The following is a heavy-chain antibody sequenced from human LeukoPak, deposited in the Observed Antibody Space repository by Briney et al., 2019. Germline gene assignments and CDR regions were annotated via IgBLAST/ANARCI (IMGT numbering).Heavy chain of an antibody. Sequence: PGGSLRLSCAASGFTFSDYAMTWVRQAPGKGPEWVSGISGSGDTTYYTDSVKGRFTISRDNSKNTVDLQMNTLRAEDTAVYYCAKRDNNDYYTGLHVFDIWGRGTLVTVSS. D-gene: IGHD3-22*01. CDR1: GFTFSDYA. CDR3: AKRDNNDYYTGLHVFDI. J-gene: IGHJ3*02. V-gene: IGHV3-23*01. CDR2: ISGSGDTT.